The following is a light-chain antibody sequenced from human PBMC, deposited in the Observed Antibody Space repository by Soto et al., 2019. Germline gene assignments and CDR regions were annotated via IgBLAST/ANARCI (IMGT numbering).Light chain of an antibody. CDR3: QQFYRYPWT. CDR2: KAS. J-gene: IGKJ1*01. V-gene: IGKV1-5*03. Sequence: DIQMTQSPSTLSASVGDRVTITCRASQSVDTCLAWYQQKPGKAPHLLIYKASSLETGVPSRFSGSGSVTDLTLTISSLQPDDFATYYCQQFYRYPWTFGQGTKVDIK. CDR1: QSVDTC.